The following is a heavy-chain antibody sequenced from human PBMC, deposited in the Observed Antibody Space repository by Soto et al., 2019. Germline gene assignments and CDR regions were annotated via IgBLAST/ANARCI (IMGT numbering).Heavy chain of an antibody. V-gene: IGHV3-23*01. CDR2: ISGSGGST. D-gene: IGHD3-10*01. CDR3: ASLTDYYGSGSPLY. Sequence: GGSLRLSCAASGFTFSSYAMSWVRQAPGKGLEWVSAISGSGGSTYYADSVKGRFTISRDNSKSTLYLQMNSLRAEDTAVYFCASLTDYYGSGSPLYWGQGTLVTVSS. J-gene: IGHJ4*02. CDR1: GFTFSSYA.